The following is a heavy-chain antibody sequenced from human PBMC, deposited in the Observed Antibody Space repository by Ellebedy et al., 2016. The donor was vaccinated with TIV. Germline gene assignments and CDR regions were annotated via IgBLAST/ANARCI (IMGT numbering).Heavy chain of an antibody. Sequence: MPSETLSLTCSVSGDSITTSNYFWGWVRQPPGKGLEWIGSLKFGGESYFDPPLKRRVTMSLDTSKNQFSLKVNSVTAADTAIYDCASHRGFYSGWSFDYWGQGTLTTVSS. V-gene: IGHV4-39*07. D-gene: IGHD5-12*01. CDR3: ASHRGFYSGWSFDY. CDR2: LKFGGES. J-gene: IGHJ4*02. CDR1: GDSITTSNYF.